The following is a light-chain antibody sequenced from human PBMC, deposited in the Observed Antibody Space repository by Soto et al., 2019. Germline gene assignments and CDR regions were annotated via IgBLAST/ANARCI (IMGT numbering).Light chain of an antibody. CDR2: GAS. CDR3: QQYGSSPLWT. Sequence: EIVLTQSPGNLSLSPGERATLSCRASQSVSSSYLAWYQQKPGQAPRLLIYGASSRATGIPDRFSGSGSGTDFTLTISRLEPEDFAGYYCQQYGSSPLWTFGQGTKVEIK. CDR1: QSVSSSY. J-gene: IGKJ1*01. V-gene: IGKV3-20*01.